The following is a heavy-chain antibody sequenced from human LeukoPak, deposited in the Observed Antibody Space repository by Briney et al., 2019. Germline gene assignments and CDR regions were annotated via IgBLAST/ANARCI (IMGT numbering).Heavy chain of an antibody. V-gene: IGHV5-51*01. J-gene: IGHJ4*02. Sequence: GESLKISCKGSGYSFTSYWIGWVRQMPGKGLEWMGIIYPGGSDTRYSPSFQGQVTISADKSISTAYLQWSSLRASDTAMYYCARLLGSRYYYDSSGYLDYWGQGTLVTVSS. D-gene: IGHD3-22*01. CDR2: IYPGGSDT. CDR1: GYSFTSYW. CDR3: ARLLGSRYYYDSSGYLDY.